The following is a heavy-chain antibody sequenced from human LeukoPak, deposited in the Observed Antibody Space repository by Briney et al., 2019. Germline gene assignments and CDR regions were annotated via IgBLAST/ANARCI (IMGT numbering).Heavy chain of an antibody. J-gene: IGHJ4*02. V-gene: IGHV3-48*03. CDR3: ARKLPESFDY. CDR1: GFTFSSYE. D-gene: IGHD3-10*01. Sequence: GGSLRLSCAASGFTFSSYEMNWVRQAPGKGLEWVSYISSSGSTIYYADSVKGRFTISRDNAKNSLYLQMNSLRAEDTAVYYCARKLPESFDYWGQGTLVTVSS. CDR2: ISSSGSTI.